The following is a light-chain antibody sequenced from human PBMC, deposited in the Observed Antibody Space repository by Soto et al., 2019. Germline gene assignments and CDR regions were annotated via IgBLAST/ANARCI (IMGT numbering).Light chain of an antibody. V-gene: IGKV1-5*03. Sequence: IQMTQSPSTLSASVGDRVAITCRASQSIGIWLAWYQQKPGKAPRFLIYKASSLESGVPSRFSDSGYGTEFTLTISSLQTDDFATYYYQQYNDYSWTFGQGTKVEIK. J-gene: IGKJ1*01. CDR1: QSIGIW. CDR2: KAS. CDR3: QQYNDYSWT.